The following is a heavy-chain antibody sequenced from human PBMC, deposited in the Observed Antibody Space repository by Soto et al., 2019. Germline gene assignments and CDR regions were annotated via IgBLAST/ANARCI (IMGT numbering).Heavy chain of an antibody. Sequence: SEALSVTCTVPGGSVNMGTYYWSWIRQPPGKGLEWIGFIHYSGITNYNPSLKGRVTMSVDTSKNQFSLKLTSVNTADTAIYYCPRGGDPYTNGPWGQATLV. CDR3: PRGGDPYTNGP. D-gene: IGHD2-21*01. CDR2: IHYSGIT. J-gene: IGHJ4*02. CDR1: GGSVNMGTYY. V-gene: IGHV4-61*01.